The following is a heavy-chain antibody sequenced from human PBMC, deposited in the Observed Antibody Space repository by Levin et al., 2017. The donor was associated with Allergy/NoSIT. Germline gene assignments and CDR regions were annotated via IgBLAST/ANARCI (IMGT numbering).Heavy chain of an antibody. Sequence: SLKISCAASGFTFDDYAMHWVRQAPGKGLEWVSGISWNSGSIGYADSVKGRFTISRDNAKNSLYLQMNSLRAEDTALYYCAKDRGLYWGQGTLVTVSS. CDR1: GFTFDDYA. CDR3: AKDRGLY. V-gene: IGHV3-9*01. D-gene: IGHD3-16*01. J-gene: IGHJ4*02. CDR2: ISWNSGSI.